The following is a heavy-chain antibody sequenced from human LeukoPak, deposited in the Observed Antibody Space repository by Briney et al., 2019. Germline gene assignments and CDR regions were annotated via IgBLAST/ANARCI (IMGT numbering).Heavy chain of an antibody. CDR3: AKDLFAYDSSGYYPEYFQH. J-gene: IGHJ1*01. D-gene: IGHD3-22*01. CDR2: ISGSGGST. Sequence: GGSLRLSCAASGFTFSSYAMSWVRQAPGKGLEWVSAISGSGGSTYYADSVKGRFTISRDNSKNTLYLQTNSLRAEDTAVYYCAKDLFAYDSSGYYPEYFQHWGQGTLVTVSS. V-gene: IGHV3-23*01. CDR1: GFTFSSYA.